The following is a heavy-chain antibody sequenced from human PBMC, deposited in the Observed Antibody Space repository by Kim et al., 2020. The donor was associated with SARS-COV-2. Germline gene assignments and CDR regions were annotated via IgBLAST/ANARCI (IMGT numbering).Heavy chain of an antibody. Sequence: GGSLRLSCAASGFTFSSYSMNWVRQAPGKGLEWVSSISSSSSYMYYADSVKGRFTISRDNAKNSLFLQMNSLRAEDTAVYYCARDPYDSSGYTDYWGHGTLVTVSS. CDR3: ARDPYDSSGYTDY. J-gene: IGHJ4*01. V-gene: IGHV3-21*01. CDR1: GFTFSSYS. CDR2: ISSSSSYM. D-gene: IGHD3-22*01.